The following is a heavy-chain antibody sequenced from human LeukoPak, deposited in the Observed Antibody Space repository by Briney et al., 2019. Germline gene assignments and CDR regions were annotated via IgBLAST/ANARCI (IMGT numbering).Heavy chain of an antibody. CDR1: GGSISSGDYY. V-gene: IGHV4-30-4*01. J-gene: IGHJ3*02. CDR3: ASNSPDVDIVATDAFDI. CDR2: IYYSGST. Sequence: SQTLSLTCTVSGGSISSGDYYWSWIRQPPGRGLEWIGYIYYSGSTYYNPSLKSRVTISVDMSKNQFSLKLSSVTAADTAVYYCASNSPDVDIVATDAFDIWGQGTMVTVSS. D-gene: IGHD5-12*01.